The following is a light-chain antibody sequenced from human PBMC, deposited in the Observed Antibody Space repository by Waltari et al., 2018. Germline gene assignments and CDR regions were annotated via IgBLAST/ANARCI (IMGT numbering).Light chain of an antibody. CDR2: NNN. CDR1: SSNIGSNY. CDR3: SAWDSILSDPL. J-gene: IGLJ2*01. Sequence: QSVLTQPPSASGAPGQSVTISCSGSSSNIGSNYVYWYQQLSGKAPKLLIYNNNQQPSGFPYRFSASKSGTSASLAISGFQSKDEADYYCSAWDSILSDPLFGRGTRLTVL. V-gene: IGLV1-47*02.